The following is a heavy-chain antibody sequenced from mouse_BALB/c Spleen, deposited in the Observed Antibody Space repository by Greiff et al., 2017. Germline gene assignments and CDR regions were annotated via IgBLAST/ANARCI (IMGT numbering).Heavy chain of an antibody. V-gene: IGHV5-17*02. J-gene: IGHJ4*01. CDR2: ISSGSSTI. Sequence: EVHLVESGGGLVQPGGSRKLSCAASGFTFSSFGMHWVRQAPEKGLEWVAYISSGSSTIYYADTVKGRFTISRDNPKNTLFLQMTSLRSEDTAMYYCARGPGYYYAMDYWGQGTSVTVSS. CDR1: GFTFSSFG. CDR3: ARGPGYYYAMDY.